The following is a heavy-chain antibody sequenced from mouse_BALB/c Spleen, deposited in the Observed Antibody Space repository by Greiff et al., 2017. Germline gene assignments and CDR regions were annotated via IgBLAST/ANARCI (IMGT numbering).Heavy chain of an antibody. CDR3: ARLGDYDGFDY. J-gene: IGHJ2*01. D-gene: IGHD2-4*01. V-gene: IGHV14-3*02. CDR1: GFNIKDTY. Sequence: EVQLQQSGAELVKPGASVKLSCTASGFNIKDTYMHWVKQRPEQGLEWIGRIDPANGNNKYDPKFQGKATITADTSSNQAYLQLSSLTSEDTAVDYCARLGDYDGFDYWGQGTTLTVSS. CDR2: IDPANGNN.